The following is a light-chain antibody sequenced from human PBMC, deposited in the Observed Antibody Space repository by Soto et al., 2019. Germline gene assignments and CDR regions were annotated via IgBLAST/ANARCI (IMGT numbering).Light chain of an antibody. J-gene: IGKJ1*01. CDR3: QQYGRSPWT. Sequence: EIVLTQSPATLSLSPGERGTLSCRASQFVGSHLAWYQQRPGQAPRLLIYEASNRATGVPARFSGTGSGTDFNLTISSLEPEDSAVYYCQQYGRSPWTFGQGTKVDIK. CDR1: QFVGSH. CDR2: EAS. V-gene: IGKV3-11*01.